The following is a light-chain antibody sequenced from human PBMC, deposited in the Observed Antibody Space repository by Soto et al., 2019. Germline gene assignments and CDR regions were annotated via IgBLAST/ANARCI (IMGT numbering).Light chain of an antibody. V-gene: IGKV3-20*01. J-gene: IGKJ1*01. CDR1: QSVSSSY. Sequence: EIVWTQSPGTRSLSPGERATLSCRASQSVSSSYLAWYQQKPGKAPRLLIYGASSRATGIPDRFSGSGSGTDFTLTISRLEPEDFAVYYCQQYGSSPRTFGQGTKVEIK. CDR3: QQYGSSPRT. CDR2: GAS.